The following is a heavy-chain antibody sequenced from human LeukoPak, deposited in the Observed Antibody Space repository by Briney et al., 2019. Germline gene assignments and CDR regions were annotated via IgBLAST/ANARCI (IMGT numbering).Heavy chain of an antibody. D-gene: IGHD3-22*01. CDR2: IYYSGSS. J-gene: IGHJ3*02. V-gene: IGHV4-59*03. Sequence: AETLSLTCTVSGGYLSSSFWTWIRQSPGKGMEWIGYIYYSGSSNCNPSLKSRVTISLDTSKNQFSLKLTSVTAADTAVYYCAGGPITMIISGDYAFDIWGQGTIVTVSS. CDR1: GGYLSSSF. CDR3: AGGPITMIISGDYAFDI.